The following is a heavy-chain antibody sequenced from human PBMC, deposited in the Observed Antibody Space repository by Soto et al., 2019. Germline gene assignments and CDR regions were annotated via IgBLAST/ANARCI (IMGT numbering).Heavy chain of an antibody. Sequence: ETLSLTCTVSGDSIRNSSYYWGWIRQPPGKGLEWIGGISYTENTYQNPSLKSRLTISVDTSKNQFSLKLSSVTAADTAVYYCARGPAPPLYYYYYYMGVWGKGTTVTVSS. V-gene: IGHV4-39*07. CDR1: GDSIRNSSYY. CDR3: ARGPAPPLYYYYYYMGV. J-gene: IGHJ6*03. CDR2: ISYTENT. D-gene: IGHD2-2*01.